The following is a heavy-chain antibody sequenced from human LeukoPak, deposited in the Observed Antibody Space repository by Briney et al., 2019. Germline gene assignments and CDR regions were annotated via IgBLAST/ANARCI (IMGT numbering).Heavy chain of an antibody. CDR1: GGSFSGYY. V-gene: IGHV4-34*01. CDR3: ARGPYSGYDYYFDY. D-gene: IGHD5-12*01. J-gene: IGHJ4*02. Sequence: PSETLSLTCAVYGGSFSGYYWSWIRQPPGKGLEWIGEINHSGSTNYNPSLKSRVTISVDTSKNQFSLKLSSVTAADTAVYYCARGPYSGYDYYFDYWGQGTLVTVSS. CDR2: INHSGST.